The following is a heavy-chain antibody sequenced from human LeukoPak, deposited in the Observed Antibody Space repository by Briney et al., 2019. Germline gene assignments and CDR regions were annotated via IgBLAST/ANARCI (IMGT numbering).Heavy chain of an antibody. J-gene: IGHJ4*02. V-gene: IGHV3-11*01. D-gene: IGHD1-14*01. CDR3: SKATGPNSFRYIEY. Sequence: GGSLRLSCAASGFTFSDYYMSWIRQAPGKGLEWVSYVSSRGSTIYYADSVKGRFTISRDNSNNTLYLQMNTLRADDTAVYYCSKATGPNSFRYIEYWGQGTLVTVSS. CDR2: VSSRGSTI. CDR1: GFTFSDYY.